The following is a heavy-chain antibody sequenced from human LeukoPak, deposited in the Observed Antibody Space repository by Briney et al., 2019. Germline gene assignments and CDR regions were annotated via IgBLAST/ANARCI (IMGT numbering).Heavy chain of an antibody. CDR2: MKVDGSDI. CDR3: ARGRGWTYDS. V-gene: IGHV3-7*04. Sequence: PGGSLRLSCTASGFTFTNDFMTWVRQAPGKGLEWVANMKVDGSDIHYVDSVKGRFTISSDNARNSLYLQMNSLRVEDTAVYYCARGRGWTYDSWGRGTLVIVSS. D-gene: IGHD3-16*01. CDR1: GFTFTNDF. J-gene: IGHJ5*02.